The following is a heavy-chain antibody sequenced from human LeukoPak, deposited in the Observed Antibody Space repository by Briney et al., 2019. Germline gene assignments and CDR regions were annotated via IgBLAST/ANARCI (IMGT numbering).Heavy chain of an antibody. D-gene: IGHD2-15*01. J-gene: IGHJ3*02. CDR3: ARETYCSGGSCYKGNAFDI. Sequence: GGSLRLSRVASGFTFSSYGMSWVRPAPGKGLEWVSGHSGRGDNTYYADSVKGRFTISRDNAKNSLYLQMNSLRADDTAVYYCARETYCSGGSCYKGNAFDIWGQGTMVTVSS. V-gene: IGHV3-23*01. CDR2: HSGRGDNT. CDR1: GFTFSSYG.